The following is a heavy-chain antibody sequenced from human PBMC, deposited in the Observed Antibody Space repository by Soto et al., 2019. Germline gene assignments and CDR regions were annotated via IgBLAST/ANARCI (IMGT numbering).Heavy chain of an antibody. D-gene: IGHD6-6*01. CDR1: GGSISSGGYY. Sequence: SETLSLTCTVSGGSISSGGYYWTWIRQHPGKGLEWIGYNYYSGITYYNPSLKSRVTISLDTSKNPFSLKLSSVTAADTAVYYCARGSSIAGLYYGMDVWGQGTTVT. CDR3: ARGSSIAGLYYGMDV. J-gene: IGHJ6*02. CDR2: NYYSGIT. V-gene: IGHV4-31*03.